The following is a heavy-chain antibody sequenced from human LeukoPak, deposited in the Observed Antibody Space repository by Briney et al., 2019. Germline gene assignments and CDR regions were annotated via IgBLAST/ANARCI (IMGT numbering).Heavy chain of an antibody. V-gene: IGHV1-69*13. CDR3: ARDNLGDRIAVAGTSYFDY. Sequence: SVKVSCNASGGTFTSYAISWVRQAPGQGLEWMGGIIPIFGTANYAQKFQGRVTITADESTSTAYMELSSLRSEDTAVYYCARDNLGDRIAVAGTSYFDYWGQGALVTVSS. CDR2: IIPIFGTA. CDR1: GGTFTSYA. D-gene: IGHD6-19*01. J-gene: IGHJ4*01.